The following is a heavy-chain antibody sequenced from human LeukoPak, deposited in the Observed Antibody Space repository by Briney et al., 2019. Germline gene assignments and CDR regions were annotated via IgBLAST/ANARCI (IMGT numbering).Heavy chain of an antibody. Sequence: SVKVSCKASGYTFNTYGITWVRQAPGQGLEWMGGIIPIFGTANYAQKFQGRVTITADESTSTAYMELSSLRSEDTAVYYCASRICSSTSCLEYYFDYWGQGTLVTVSS. CDR3: ASRICSSTSCLEYYFDY. D-gene: IGHD2-2*01. V-gene: IGHV1-69*13. CDR1: GYTFNTYG. CDR2: IIPIFGTA. J-gene: IGHJ4*02.